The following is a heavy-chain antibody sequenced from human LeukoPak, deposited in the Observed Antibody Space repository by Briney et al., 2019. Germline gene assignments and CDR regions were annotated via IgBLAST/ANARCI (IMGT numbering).Heavy chain of an antibody. D-gene: IGHD3-22*01. Sequence: GGSLRLSCAASGFTFSDYSLNWVRQAPGKGLEWVSYGGSGGSTYYADSVKGRLTVSRDNAKNSLYLQMNSLRAEDTAVYYCARVWSPPYYYDSSGYYLDYWGQGTLVTVSS. V-gene: IGHV3-48*04. CDR1: GFTFSDYS. CDR2: GGSGGST. CDR3: ARVWSPPYYYDSSGYYLDY. J-gene: IGHJ4*02.